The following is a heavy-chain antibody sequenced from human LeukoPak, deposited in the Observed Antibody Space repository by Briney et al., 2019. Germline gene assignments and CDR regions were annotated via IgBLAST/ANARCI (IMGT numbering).Heavy chain of an antibody. CDR3: ARRGYYDSSGYYNFDY. Sequence: GESLKISCKGSGYSFINYWIACVRQMPGKGLEWMGILYPGDSDTRYSPSFQGQVTISANKSISTAYLQWSSLKASDTAMYYCARRGYYDSSGYYNFDYWGQGTLVTVSS. CDR2: LYPGDSDT. CDR1: GYSFINYW. J-gene: IGHJ4*02. D-gene: IGHD3-22*01. V-gene: IGHV5-51*01.